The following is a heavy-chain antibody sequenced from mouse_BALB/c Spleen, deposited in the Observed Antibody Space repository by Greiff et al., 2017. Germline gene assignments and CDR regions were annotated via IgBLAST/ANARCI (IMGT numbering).Heavy chain of an antibody. CDR2: IYPGSGST. Sequence: QVQLQQPGAELVKPGTSVKLSCKASGYNFTSYWINWVKLRPGQGLEWIGDIYPGSGSTNYNEKFKSKATLTVDTSSSTAYMQLSSLASEDSALYYCAREDYYYGSRFAYWGQGTLVTVSA. J-gene: IGHJ3*01. D-gene: IGHD1-1*01. V-gene: IGHV1-55*01. CDR1: GYNFTSYW. CDR3: AREDYYYGSRFAY.